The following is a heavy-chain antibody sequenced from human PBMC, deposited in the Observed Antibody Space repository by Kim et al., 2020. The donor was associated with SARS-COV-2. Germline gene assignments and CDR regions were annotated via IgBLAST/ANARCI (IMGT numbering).Heavy chain of an antibody. D-gene: IGHD2-21*02. J-gene: IGHJ4*02. V-gene: IGHV4-39*01. Sequence: NHSDKSRVTLSVDAPKNQFSLNLTSVTAADTAVYYCARHYCSPCYFDYWGQGALVTVSS. CDR3: ARHYCSPCYFDY.